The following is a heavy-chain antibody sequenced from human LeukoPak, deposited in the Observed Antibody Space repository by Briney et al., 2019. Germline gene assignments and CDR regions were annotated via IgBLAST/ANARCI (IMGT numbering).Heavy chain of an antibody. CDR3: ARGPRYYYDSSGYSYFDY. V-gene: IGHV3-7*01. D-gene: IGHD3-22*01. CDR1: GFSLSTYW. CDR2: IKQDGSEK. Sequence: GGSLRLSRVASGFSLSTYWMSWVRQAPGKGLEWVANIKQDGSEKYYVDSVKGRFTISRDNAKNSVYLQMNSLRAEDTAVYYCARGPRYYYDSSGYSYFDYWGQGTLVTVSS. J-gene: IGHJ4*02.